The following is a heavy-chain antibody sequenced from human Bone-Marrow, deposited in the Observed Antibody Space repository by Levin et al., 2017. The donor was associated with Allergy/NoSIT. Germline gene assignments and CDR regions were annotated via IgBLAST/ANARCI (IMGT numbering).Heavy chain of an antibody. CDR2: IHHDGRT. CDR1: GASISTGKW. Sequence: SSQTLSLTCAVSGASISTGKWWNWVRQPPGKGLEWIGEIHHDGRTNYNPSLKSRVTISVDTSQNQFSLKLTPVTAADTAVYYCAATGYFTFDYWGQGTLVPVSS. J-gene: IGHJ4*02. D-gene: IGHD3/OR15-3a*01. V-gene: IGHV4-4*02. CDR3: AATGYFTFDY.